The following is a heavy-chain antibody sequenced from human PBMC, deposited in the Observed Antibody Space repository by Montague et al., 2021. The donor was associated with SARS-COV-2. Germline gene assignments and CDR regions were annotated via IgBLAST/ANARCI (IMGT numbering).Heavy chain of an antibody. CDR3: ARVRYDGSGTSLGMDV. Sequence: SETLSLTCGVYGGSFSGYYWSWIRQSPGKGLEWIGEIYHSGSTNYNPSLKSRVTISVDTSKNQFSLKLSSVTAADTPVYYCARVRYDGSGTSLGMDVWGQGTAVTVSS. CDR2: IYHSGST. V-gene: IGHV4-34*01. CDR1: GGSFSGYY. J-gene: IGHJ6*02. D-gene: IGHD3-10*01.